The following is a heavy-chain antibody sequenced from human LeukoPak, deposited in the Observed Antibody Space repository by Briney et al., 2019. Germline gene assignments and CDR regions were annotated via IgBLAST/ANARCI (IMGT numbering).Heavy chain of an antibody. CDR3: ARAVVLGAPDTDYFDY. CDR1: GITVSSNY. D-gene: IGHD3-16*01. V-gene: IGHV3-66*01. CDR2: IYSSGDT. J-gene: IGHJ4*02. Sequence: LTGESLRLSCAAFGITVSSNYMNWVRQAPGKGLEWVSIIYSSGDTYYTDSLKDRFTISRDASKNTLYLQMHSLTVEDTAVYYCARAVVLGAPDTDYFDYWGQGTLVTVSS.